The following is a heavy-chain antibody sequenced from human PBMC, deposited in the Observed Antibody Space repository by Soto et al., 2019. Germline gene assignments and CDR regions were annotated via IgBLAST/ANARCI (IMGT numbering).Heavy chain of an antibody. CDR1: GGTFSSYA. V-gene: IGHV1-69*13. J-gene: IGHJ6*02. D-gene: IGHD2-2*02. Sequence: SVKVSCKTSGGTFSSYAISWVRQAPGQGLEWMGGIIPIFGTANYAQKFQGRVTITADESKSTAYMELSSLRSEDTAVYYCARGSIPAAIRDGGDYYYYYGMDVWG. CDR3: ARGSIPAAIRDGGDYYYYYGMDV. CDR2: IIPIFGTA.